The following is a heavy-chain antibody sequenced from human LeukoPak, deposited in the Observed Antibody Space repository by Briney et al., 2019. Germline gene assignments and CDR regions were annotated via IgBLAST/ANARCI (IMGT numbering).Heavy chain of an antibody. D-gene: IGHD6-13*01. Sequence: ASVKVSCKASGGTFSSYAISWVRQAPGQGLEWMGWINTNTGNPTYAQGFTGRFVFSLDTSVSTAYLQISSLKAEDTAVYYCARDRGQQLVPTWFDPWGQGTLVTVSS. CDR1: GGTFSSYA. J-gene: IGHJ5*02. CDR3: ARDRGQQLVPTWFDP. CDR2: INTNTGNP. V-gene: IGHV7-4-1*02.